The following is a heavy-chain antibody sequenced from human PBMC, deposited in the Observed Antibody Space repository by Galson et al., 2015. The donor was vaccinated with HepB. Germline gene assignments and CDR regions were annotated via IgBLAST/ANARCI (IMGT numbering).Heavy chain of an antibody. CDR2: IIPGFATA. D-gene: IGHD4-17*01. V-gene: IGHV1-69*13. Sequence: SVKVSCKASGGIFGDYAVHWVRQAPGQGLEWMGGIIPGFATANYAQRFQGRVTITADESTNTAYMDLSSLRSEDTAIFYCAGGDGNYGNAFDIWGQGTMVTVSS. CDR1: GGIFGDYA. J-gene: IGHJ3*02. CDR3: AGGDGNYGNAFDI.